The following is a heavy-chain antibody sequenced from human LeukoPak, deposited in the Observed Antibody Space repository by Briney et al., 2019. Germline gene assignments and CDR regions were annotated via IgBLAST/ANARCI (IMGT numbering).Heavy chain of an antibody. CDR2: IAPSDSYA. Sequence: GESLKISCKVSGYSFPSYWITWVRQVPGKGLEWMGRIAPSDSYANYNPSFEGHVTMSVEKSITTVYLQLSSLKASDTAMYYCARLTSGSYSGADYWGQGTLVTVSS. CDR3: ARLTSGSYSGADY. D-gene: IGHD1-26*01. CDR1: GYSFPSYW. J-gene: IGHJ4*02. V-gene: IGHV5-10-1*01.